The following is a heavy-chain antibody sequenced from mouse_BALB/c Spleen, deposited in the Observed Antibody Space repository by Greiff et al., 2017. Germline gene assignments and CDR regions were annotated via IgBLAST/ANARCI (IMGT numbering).Heavy chain of an antibody. CDR3: ARGDDYDSWFAY. V-gene: IGHV1-87*01. D-gene: IGHD2-4*01. CDR2: IYPGDGDT. Sequence: QVQLQQSGAELARPGASVKLSCKASGYTFTSYWMQWVKQRPGQGLEWIGAIYPGDGDTRYTQKFKGKATLTAEKSSSTAYMQLSSLASEDSAVYYCARGDDYDSWFAYWGQGTLVTVSA. CDR1: GYTFTSYW. J-gene: IGHJ3*01.